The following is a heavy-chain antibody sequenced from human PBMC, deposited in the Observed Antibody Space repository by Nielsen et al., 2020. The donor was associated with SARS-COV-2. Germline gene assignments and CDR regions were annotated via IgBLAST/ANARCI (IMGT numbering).Heavy chain of an antibody. D-gene: IGHD4-23*01. CDR3: ARARNSRFDP. CDR2: INPSGGST. J-gene: IGHJ5*02. CDR1: GYTFTSYG. V-gene: IGHV1-46*01. Sequence: ASVKVSCKASGYTFTSYGISWVRQAPGQGLEWMGIINPSGGSTGYAQKFQGRVTMTRDTSTSTVYMELSSLRSEDTAVYYCARARNSRFDPWGQGTLVTVSS.